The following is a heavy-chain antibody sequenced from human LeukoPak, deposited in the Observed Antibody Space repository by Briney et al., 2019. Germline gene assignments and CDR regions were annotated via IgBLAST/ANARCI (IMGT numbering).Heavy chain of an antibody. CDR1: GFTFNTYA. Sequence: GGSLRLSCAASGFTFNTYAMSWLRQGPGKGLEWVSTVGGSGDNTYYADSVKGRFTISRDNTKNTLYLQMNSLRAEDTAVYFCAKEVYNSAWNFDYWGQGTLVTVSS. J-gene: IGHJ4*02. V-gene: IGHV3-23*01. D-gene: IGHD6-19*01. CDR3: AKEVYNSAWNFDY. CDR2: VGGSGDNT.